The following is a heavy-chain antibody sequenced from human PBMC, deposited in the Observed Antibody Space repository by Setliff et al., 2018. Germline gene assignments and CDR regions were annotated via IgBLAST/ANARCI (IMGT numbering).Heavy chain of an antibody. CDR1: GGTFDSYS. V-gene: IGHV1-69*06. J-gene: IGHJ4*02. CDR3: ARPRSPKISIFGVTPFDY. CDR2: FTPILLTP. Sequence: SVKVSCKASGGTFDSYSFTWLRQAPGQGLEWVGGFTPILLTPNYAQKFQGRITITADKSTSTACMELSGLRSDDTAVYFCARPRSPKISIFGVTPFDYWGQGTLVTVSS. D-gene: IGHD3-3*01.